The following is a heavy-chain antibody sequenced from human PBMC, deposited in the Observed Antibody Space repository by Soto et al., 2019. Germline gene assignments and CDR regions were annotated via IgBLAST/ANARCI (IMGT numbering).Heavy chain of an antibody. CDR1: GFTFSSYA. D-gene: IGHD3-10*01. J-gene: IGHJ6*02. CDR2: MSGSGGST. CDR3: AKVGEGSTADYYYYYGMDV. Sequence: GESLRLSCAASGFTFSSYAMSWVRQAPGKGLKWVSAMSGSGGSTYYADSVKGRFTISRDNSKNTLYLQMNSLRAEDTAVYYCAKVGEGSTADYYYYYGMDVWGQGTTVTVSS. V-gene: IGHV3-23*01.